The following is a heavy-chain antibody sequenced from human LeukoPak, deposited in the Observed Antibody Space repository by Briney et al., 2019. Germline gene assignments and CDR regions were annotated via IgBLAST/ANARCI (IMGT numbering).Heavy chain of an antibody. V-gene: IGHV1-2*06. CDR2: INPNSGGT. CDR3: ARRYYYVSSGYLRCFDY. D-gene: IGHD3-22*01. J-gene: IGHJ4*02. Sequence: GASVKVSCKASGYTFTGYYMHWVRQAPGQGLEWMGRINPNSGGTNYAQKFQGRVTMTRDTSISTAYMELSRLRSDDTAVYCCARRYYYVSSGYLRCFDYWGQGTLVTVSS. CDR1: GYTFTGYY.